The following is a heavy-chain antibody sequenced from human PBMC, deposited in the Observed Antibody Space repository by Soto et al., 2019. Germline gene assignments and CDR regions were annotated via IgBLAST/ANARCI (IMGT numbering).Heavy chain of an antibody. J-gene: IGHJ4*02. CDR3: ARGDGYIFAY. V-gene: IGHV1-8*01. CDR1: GYTFISYD. D-gene: IGHD5-12*01. CDR2: MNPNTGDT. Sequence: QVQLVQSGAEVKKPGASVKVSCKASGYTFISYDINWVRQATGQGLEWMGWMNPNTGDTGYAQKFQGRVTMTRNTSINTANLELSSLRSDDTAVYFFARGDGYIFAYWGQGTLVTVSS.